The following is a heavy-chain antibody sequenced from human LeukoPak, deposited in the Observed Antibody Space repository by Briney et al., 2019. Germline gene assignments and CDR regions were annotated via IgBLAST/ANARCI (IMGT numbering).Heavy chain of an antibody. D-gene: IGHD3-10*01. CDR1: GGSFSGYY. Sequence: SETLSLTCAVYGGSFSGYYWSWIRQPPGKGLEWIGEINHSGSTNYNPSLKSRVTISVDTSKNQFSLKLSSVTAADTAVYYCARLGITMVRGVIITSPWGQGTLVTVSS. CDR2: INHSGST. V-gene: IGHV4-34*01. CDR3: ARLGITMVRGVIITSP. J-gene: IGHJ5*02.